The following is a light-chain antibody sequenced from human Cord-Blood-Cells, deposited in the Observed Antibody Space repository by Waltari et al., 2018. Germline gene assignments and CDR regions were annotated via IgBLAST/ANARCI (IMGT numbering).Light chain of an antibody. J-gene: IGKJ4*01. V-gene: IGKV4-1*01. CDR1: QSVLYSSNNKNY. Sequence: DIVMTQSPDSLAVSLGERATINCKPSQSVLYSSNNKNYLAWYQQKPGQPPKLLIYWASTRESGVTDRFSGSGSVTDFTLTISSLQAEDVAVYYCQQYYSTPLTFGGGTKVEIK. CDR2: WAS. CDR3: QQYYSTPLT.